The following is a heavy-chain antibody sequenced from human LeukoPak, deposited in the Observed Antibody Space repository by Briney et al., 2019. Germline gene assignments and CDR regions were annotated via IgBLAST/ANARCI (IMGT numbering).Heavy chain of an antibody. CDR2: IIPILGIA. CDR1: GGTFSSYA. V-gene: IGHV1-69*04. J-gene: IGHJ4*02. D-gene: IGHD1-7*01. Sequence: SVKVSCKASGGTFSSYAITWVRQAPGQGLVWMGRIIPILGIANYAQKFQGRVTITADKSTSTAYMELSSLRSEDTAVYYCARWLELPFVTGLEYWGQGTLVTVSS. CDR3: ARWLELPFVTGLEY.